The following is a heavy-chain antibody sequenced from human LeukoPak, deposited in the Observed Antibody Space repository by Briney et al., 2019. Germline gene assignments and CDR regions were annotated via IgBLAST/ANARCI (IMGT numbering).Heavy chain of an antibody. CDR2: ISSSGSPI. Sequence: GGSLRLSCAVSGFTFSSYEMNWVRQAPGKGLEGVSYISSSGSPIYYADSVKGRLSISRDQAKNSLYLQMTSLRAEDTAVYYCARSGTNYDILTGYYNAGMDVWGQGTTVTVSS. D-gene: IGHD3-9*01. CDR3: ARSGTNYDILTGYYNAGMDV. CDR1: GFTFSSYE. J-gene: IGHJ6*02. V-gene: IGHV3-48*03.